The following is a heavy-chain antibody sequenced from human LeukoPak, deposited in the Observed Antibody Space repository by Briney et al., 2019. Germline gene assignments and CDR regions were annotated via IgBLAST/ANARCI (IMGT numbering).Heavy chain of an antibody. CDR3: AREERDSSSWFDAFDI. J-gene: IGHJ3*02. V-gene: IGHV4-59*01. D-gene: IGHD6-13*01. CDR2: IYYSGST. Sequence: PSETLSLTCTVSGGSISSYYWGWIRQPPGKGLEWIGYIYYSGSTNYNPSLKSRVTISVDTSKNQFSLKLSSVTAADTAVYYCAREERDSSSWFDAFDIWGQGTMVTVSS. CDR1: GGSISSYY.